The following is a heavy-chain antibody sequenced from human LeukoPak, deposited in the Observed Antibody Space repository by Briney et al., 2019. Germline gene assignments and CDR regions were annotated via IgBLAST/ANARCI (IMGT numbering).Heavy chain of an antibody. V-gene: IGHV3-23*01. CDR3: AKDLGYSGYDLGGYGMDV. CDR1: GFTFSSYA. J-gene: IGHJ6*02. Sequence: GGSLRLSCAASGFTFSSYAMSWVRQAPGKGLEWVSAISGSGGSTYYADSVKGRFTISRDNSKNTLYLQMNSLRAEDTAVYYCAKDLGYSGYDLGGYGMDVWGQGTMVIVSS. D-gene: IGHD5-12*01. CDR2: ISGSGGST.